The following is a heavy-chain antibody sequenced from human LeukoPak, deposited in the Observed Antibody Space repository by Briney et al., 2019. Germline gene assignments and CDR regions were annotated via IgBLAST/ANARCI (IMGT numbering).Heavy chain of an antibody. CDR1: GGSISSGGYY. D-gene: IGHD3-22*01. CDR2: IYYSGST. CDR3: ARDMGYDSSGYYPLYYFDY. V-gene: IGHV4-31*03. Sequence: SETLSLTCTVSGGSISSGGYYWSWIRQHPGEGLEWIGYIYYSGSTYYNPSLKSRVTISVDTSKNQFSLKLSSVTAADTAVYYCARDMGYDSSGYYPLYYFDYWGQGTLVTVSS. J-gene: IGHJ4*02.